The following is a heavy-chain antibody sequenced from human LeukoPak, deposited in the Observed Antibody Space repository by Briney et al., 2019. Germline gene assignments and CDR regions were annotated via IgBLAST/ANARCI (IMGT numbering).Heavy chain of an antibody. J-gene: IGHJ3*02. CDR1: GFTFSSYS. Sequence: GGSLRVSCAASGFTFSSYSMNWVRQAPGKGPEWVSSISSSSSYIYYADSANGRFTISRDNAKNSLYLQMNSLRAEDTAVYYCARDGTGTTLLHAFDIWGQGTMVTVSS. CDR2: ISSSSSYI. V-gene: IGHV3-21*01. D-gene: IGHD1-1*01. CDR3: ARDGTGTTLLHAFDI.